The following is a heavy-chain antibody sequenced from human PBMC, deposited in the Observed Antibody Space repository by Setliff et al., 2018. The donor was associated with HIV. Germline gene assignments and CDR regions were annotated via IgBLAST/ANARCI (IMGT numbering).Heavy chain of an antibody. CDR2: IYSTDTT. CDR1: AVSIGGYS. V-gene: IGHV4-59*01. D-gene: IGHD6-19*01. J-gene: IGHJ4*02. Sequence: PSETLSLTCTVSAVSIGGYSWSWIRQSPGKGLEWIGSIYSTDTTNHNPSLESRVTISIDTSKSQFSLKLTSVAAADTAVYYCARETAGGHWDEYWGQGTLVTVSS. CDR3: ARETAGGHWDEY.